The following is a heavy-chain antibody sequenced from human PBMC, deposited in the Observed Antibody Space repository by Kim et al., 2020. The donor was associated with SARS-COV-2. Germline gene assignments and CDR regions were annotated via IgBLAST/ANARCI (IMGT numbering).Heavy chain of an antibody. Sequence: NYAQKLQGRGTMTTDTSTSTAYMELRSLRSDDTAVYYCARARGYSGYDLWGQGTLVTVSS. J-gene: IGHJ4*02. D-gene: IGHD5-12*01. CDR3: ARARGYSGYDL. V-gene: IGHV1-18*01.